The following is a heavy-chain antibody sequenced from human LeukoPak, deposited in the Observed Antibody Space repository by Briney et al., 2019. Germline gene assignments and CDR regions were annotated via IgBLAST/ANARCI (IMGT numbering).Heavy chain of an antibody. CDR3: AKDRVALAGIGLDY. CDR1: GVTFSSYA. D-gene: IGHD6-19*01. CDR2: ISGSGGSP. V-gene: IGHV3-23*01. Sequence: GGSLRLSCAGSGVTFSSYAMSWVRQAPGKGLEWGSSISGSGGSPDYADSVKGRFTISRDNSNNTLYLEMNSLRADDTAVYYCAKDRVALAGIGLDYWGQGTLVTVSS. J-gene: IGHJ4*02.